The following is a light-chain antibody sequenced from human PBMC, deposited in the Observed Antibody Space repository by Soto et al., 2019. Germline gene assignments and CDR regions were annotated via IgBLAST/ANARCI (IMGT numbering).Light chain of an antibody. CDR2: GAS. Sequence: EIVLTQSPGILSLSPGQRVTLSCRASQSVSNDFLAWYQQKPGQAPRLLIYGASTRATDVPDRFSGSGSGADFTLTISRLEPEDFAVYYCQQYGSSPPRTVGQGTKVEMK. J-gene: IGKJ1*01. CDR3: QQYGSSPPRT. V-gene: IGKV3-20*01. CDR1: QSVSNDF.